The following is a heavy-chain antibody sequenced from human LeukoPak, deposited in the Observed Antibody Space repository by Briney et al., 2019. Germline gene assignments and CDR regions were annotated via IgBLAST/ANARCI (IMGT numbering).Heavy chain of an antibody. Sequence: PGGSLRLSCAASGCIISNYEMNWVRQAPGRGLEWVAVIWSDGTTQYYADSVKRRFTISGDASQNTVNLQINRRRAYDSVVYLFAKDAQRGFDYSNSLEYWGQGTLVTVSS. CDR3: AKDAQRGFDYSNSLEY. D-gene: IGHD4-11*01. V-gene: IGHV3-33*06. CDR1: GCIISNYE. J-gene: IGHJ4*02. CDR2: IWSDGTTQ.